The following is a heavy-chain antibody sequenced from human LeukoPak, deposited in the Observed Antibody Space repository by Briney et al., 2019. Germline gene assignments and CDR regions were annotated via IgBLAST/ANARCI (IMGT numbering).Heavy chain of an antibody. CDR3: ARGGSMNFASGMDV. J-gene: IGHJ6*04. V-gene: IGHV3-43*02. CDR1: GFTFDDYA. CDR2: ISGDGGST. D-gene: IGHD3/OR15-3a*01. Sequence: GGSLRLSCAASGFTFDDYAMHWVRQAPGKGLEWVSLISGDGGSTYYADSVKGRFTISRDNSKNSLYLQMNSLGAEDTAVYYCARGGSMNFASGMDVWGKGTTVTVSS.